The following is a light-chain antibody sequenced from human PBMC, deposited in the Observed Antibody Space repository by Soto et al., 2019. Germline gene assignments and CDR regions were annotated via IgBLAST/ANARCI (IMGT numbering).Light chain of an antibody. CDR1: SSDVGGYSY. V-gene: IGLV2-14*01. CDR2: DVS. CDR3: ASYTTSSTHV. J-gene: IGLJ1*01. Sequence: QSVLTQPASVSGSPGQSIAISCTGTSSDVGGYSYVSWYQQQPGKAPKLVISDVSNRPSGVSARFSGSKSGNTASLTISGLQTEDEADYYCASYTTSSTHVFGTGTKLTVL.